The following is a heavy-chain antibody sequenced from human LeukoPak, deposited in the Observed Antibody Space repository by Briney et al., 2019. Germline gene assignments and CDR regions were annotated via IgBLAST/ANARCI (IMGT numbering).Heavy chain of an antibody. CDR3: ARDRYNSGLYPFDY. D-gene: IGHD6-19*01. V-gene: IGHV3-23*01. Sequence: AGGSLRLSCAASGFTFSSYAMSWVRQAPGKGLEWVSTIPSSGGSTYYAGSVKGRFTISRDKSKNTLYLQMNSLRAEDTAVYYCARDRYNSGLYPFDYWGQGTLVTVSS. CDR1: GFTFSSYA. CDR2: IPSSGGST. J-gene: IGHJ4*02.